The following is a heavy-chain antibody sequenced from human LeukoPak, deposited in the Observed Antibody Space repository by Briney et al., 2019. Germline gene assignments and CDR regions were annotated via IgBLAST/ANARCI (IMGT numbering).Heavy chain of an antibody. CDR3: ARGVAAAGPRVPFDY. Sequence: ASVKVSCKASGYTFTSYGISWVRQAPGQRLEWMGWINAGNGNTKYSQEFQGRVTITRDTSASTAYMELSSLRSEDMAVYYCARGVAAAGPRVPFDYWGQGTLVTVSS. J-gene: IGHJ4*02. CDR2: INAGNGNT. CDR1: GYTFTSYG. V-gene: IGHV1-3*03. D-gene: IGHD6-13*01.